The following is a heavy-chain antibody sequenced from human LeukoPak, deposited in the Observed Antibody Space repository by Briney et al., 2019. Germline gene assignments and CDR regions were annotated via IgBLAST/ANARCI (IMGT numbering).Heavy chain of an antibody. J-gene: IGHJ4*02. V-gene: IGHV1-18*01. Sequence: GASVKASCKASGYTFTSYGISWVRQAPGQGLEWMGWISAYNGNTNYAQKLQGRVTMTTDTSTSTAYMELRSLRSDDTAVYYCARVGTSDYGSGSYLDYWGQGTLVTVSS. CDR2: ISAYNGNT. CDR1: GYTFTSYG. CDR3: ARVGTSDYGSGSYLDY. D-gene: IGHD3-10*01.